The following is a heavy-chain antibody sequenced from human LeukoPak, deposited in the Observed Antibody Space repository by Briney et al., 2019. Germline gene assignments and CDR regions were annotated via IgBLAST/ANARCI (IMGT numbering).Heavy chain of an antibody. J-gene: IGHJ6*02. CDR3: ARGVGRGHYYGMDV. D-gene: IGHD3-10*01. Sequence: TSETLSLTCAVYGGSFSGDYWSWIRQPPGKGLEWIGEINHSGSTNYNPSLKSRVTISVDTSKNQFSLKLSSVTAADTAVYYCARGVGRGHYYGMDVWGQGTTVTVSS. CDR1: GGSFSGDY. CDR2: INHSGST. V-gene: IGHV4-34*01.